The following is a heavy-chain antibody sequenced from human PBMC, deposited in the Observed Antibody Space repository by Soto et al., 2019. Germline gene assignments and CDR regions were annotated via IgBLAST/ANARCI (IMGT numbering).Heavy chain of an antibody. CDR1: GDIFTNLG. CDR3: ARDPNRYFHF. CDR2: ISPYTYRT. J-gene: IGHJ4*02. V-gene: IGHV1-18*01. Sequence: QVQLVQSGAELKKPGASVKVSCKTSGDIFTNLGILWVRQAPGQGLEWRGWISPYTYRTNYVQKFRDRITMTTDTSASTVYMDLRNLRSDDTAIYYCARDPNRYFHFWGQGSLVTVSS.